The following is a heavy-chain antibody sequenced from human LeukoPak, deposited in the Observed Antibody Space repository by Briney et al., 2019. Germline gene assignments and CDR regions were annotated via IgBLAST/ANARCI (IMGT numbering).Heavy chain of an antibody. CDR2: ISSSSSTI. CDR1: GFTFSSYS. CDR3: ARDRYYYDSSGLDY. J-gene: IGHJ4*02. V-gene: IGHV3-48*02. D-gene: IGHD3-22*01. Sequence: QPGGSLRLSCAASGFTFSSYSMNWVRQAPGKGLEWVSYISSSSSTIYYADSVKGRFTISRDNAKNSLYLQMNSLRDEDTAVYYCARDRYYYDSSGLDYWGQGTLVTVSS.